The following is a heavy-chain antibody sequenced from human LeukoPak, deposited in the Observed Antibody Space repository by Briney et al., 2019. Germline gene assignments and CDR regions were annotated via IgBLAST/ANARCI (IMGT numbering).Heavy chain of an antibody. V-gene: IGHV3-48*04. CDR1: GFTFNTYS. J-gene: IGHJ4*02. Sequence: GRSLRLSCVASGFTFNTYSMNWFRQAPGKGLEWISYISSSSATIYYADSVKGRFTISRDNAKNSLCLQMNSLRAEDTAVYYCARGRDLFDSWGQGTLVIVSS. CDR3: ARGRDLFDS. CDR2: ISSSSATI.